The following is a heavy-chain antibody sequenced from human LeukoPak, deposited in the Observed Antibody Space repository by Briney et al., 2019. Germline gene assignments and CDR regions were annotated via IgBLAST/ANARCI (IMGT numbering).Heavy chain of an antibody. Sequence: GGSLRLSCAASGFTFSSYGMHWVRQAPGKGLEWVAVISYDGSRKYYADSVKGRFTISRDNSKNTLYLQMNSLRAEDTALYYCSKDAGSGTYGTFDYWGQGTLVIVSS. CDR2: ISYDGSRK. J-gene: IGHJ4*02. CDR3: SKDAGSGTYGTFDY. CDR1: GFTFSSYG. V-gene: IGHV3-30*18. D-gene: IGHD3-10*01.